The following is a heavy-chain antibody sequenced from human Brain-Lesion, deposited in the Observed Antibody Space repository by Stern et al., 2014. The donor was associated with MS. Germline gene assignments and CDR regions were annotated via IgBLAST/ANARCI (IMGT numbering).Heavy chain of an antibody. J-gene: IGHJ4*02. CDR2: IWFDGSTK. CDR3: ARGLYYFDY. Sequence: VQLVESGGGVVQPGRSLRLSCAASGFTFSAYGMHWVPQAPGQGLEWVAVIWFDGSTKYYADSVKGRFTISRDNSKNTLYLQLNSLRAEDTAVFYCARGLYYFDYWGRGTLVTVSS. CDR1: GFTFSAYG. V-gene: IGHV3-33*01.